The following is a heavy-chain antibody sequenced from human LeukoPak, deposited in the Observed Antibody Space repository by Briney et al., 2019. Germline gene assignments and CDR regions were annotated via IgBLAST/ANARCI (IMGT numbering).Heavy chain of an antibody. D-gene: IGHD6-13*01. CDR1: GGSISSYY. J-gene: IGHJ6*03. V-gene: IGHV4-59*01. Sequence: SETLSLTCTVSGGSISSYYWSWTRQPPGKGLEWIGYIYYSGSTNYNPSLKSRVTISVDTSKNQFSLRLSSVTAADTAVYYCARESRIAAAPGVYYYYMDVWGKGTTVTVSS. CDR2: IYYSGST. CDR3: ARESRIAAAPGVYYYYMDV.